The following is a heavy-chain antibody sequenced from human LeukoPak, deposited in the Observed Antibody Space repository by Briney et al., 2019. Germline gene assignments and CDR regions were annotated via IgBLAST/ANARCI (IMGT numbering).Heavy chain of an antibody. V-gene: IGHV3-30*18. J-gene: IGHJ4*02. CDR3: AKGGIAAAGTSGY. CDR2: ISYDGSNK. D-gene: IGHD6-13*01. CDR1: GFTLRSYV. Sequence: GRSLSLSCAASGFTLRSYVMPSVRQAPGTGGEGLGVISYDGSNKYYAASLQGRFTISRDKSENTLYLQMISLRAEDTAVYYFAKGGIAAAGTSGYWGQGHVVTVS.